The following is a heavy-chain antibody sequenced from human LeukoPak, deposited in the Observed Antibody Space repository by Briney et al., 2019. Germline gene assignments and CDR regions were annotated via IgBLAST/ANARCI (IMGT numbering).Heavy chain of an antibody. CDR1: GYSFTSYW. D-gene: IGHD3-22*01. V-gene: IGHV5-51*01. CDR3: ARHHTDYYDSSGYPVGYYYYGMDV. Sequence: GESLKISCKGSGYSFTSYWIGWVRQMPGKGLEWMGIICPGDSDARYSPSFQGQVTISADKSISTAYLQWSSLKASDTAMYYCARHHTDYYDSSGYPVGYYYYGMDVWGQGTTVTVSS. CDR2: ICPGDSDA. J-gene: IGHJ6*02.